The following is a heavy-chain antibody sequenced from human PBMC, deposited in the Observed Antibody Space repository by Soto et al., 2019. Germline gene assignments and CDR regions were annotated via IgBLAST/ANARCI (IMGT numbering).Heavy chain of an antibody. CDR1: GYTFTSYA. Sequence: QVQLVQSGAEVKKPGASVKVSCKASGYTFTSYAMHWVRQAPGQRLEWMGWINAGNGNTKYSQKFQGRVTITRDTSGSTAYMELSSLRSEDTAVYYCARAYSSGWYAHYYYYGMDVWGQGTTVTVSS. D-gene: IGHD6-19*01. V-gene: IGHV1-3*01. CDR3: ARAYSSGWYAHYYYYGMDV. CDR2: INAGNGNT. J-gene: IGHJ6*02.